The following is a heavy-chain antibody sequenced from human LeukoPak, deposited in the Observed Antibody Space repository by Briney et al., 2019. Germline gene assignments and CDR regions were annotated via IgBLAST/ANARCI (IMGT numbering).Heavy chain of an antibody. Sequence: GGSLRLSCAASGFTFSSYEMNWVRQAPGKGLEWVSYISSSGSTIYYADSVKGRSTISRDNAKNSLYLQMNSLRAEDTAVYYCASQNVLRYFDWLHRGDCLRALDYWGQGTLVTVSS. V-gene: IGHV3-48*03. D-gene: IGHD3-9*01. J-gene: IGHJ4*02. CDR2: ISSSGSTI. CDR1: GFTFSSYE. CDR3: ASQNVLRYFDWLHRGDCLRALDY.